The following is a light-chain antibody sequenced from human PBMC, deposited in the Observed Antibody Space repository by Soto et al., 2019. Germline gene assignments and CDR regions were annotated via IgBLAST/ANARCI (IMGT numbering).Light chain of an antibody. CDR2: EVS. CDR1: SSDVGGHNF. J-gene: IGLJ2*01. CDR3: NSYTSRHTVV. Sequence: QSALTQPASVSGSPGQSITISCTGTSSDVGGHNFVSWYQQHPGKAPKLMIYEVSNRPSGVSNRFSGSKSDNTASLTISGLPAGDEADYYCNSYTSRHTVVFGGGTKLTVL. V-gene: IGLV2-14*01.